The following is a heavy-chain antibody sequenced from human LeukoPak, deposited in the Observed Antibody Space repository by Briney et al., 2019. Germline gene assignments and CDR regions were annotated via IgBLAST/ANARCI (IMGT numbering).Heavy chain of an antibody. CDR3: AKVPSYYYDSSGYFDC. J-gene: IGHJ4*02. CDR1: GFTFSNAW. V-gene: IGHV3-23*01. D-gene: IGHD3-22*01. CDR2: ISGSGGTT. Sequence: GGSLRLSCAASGFTFSNAWMSWVRQAPGKGLEWVSIISGSGGTTYYADSVQGRFTISRDSSENTLYLQMNSLGAEDTAVYYCAKVPSYYYDSSGYFDCWGQGTLVTVSS.